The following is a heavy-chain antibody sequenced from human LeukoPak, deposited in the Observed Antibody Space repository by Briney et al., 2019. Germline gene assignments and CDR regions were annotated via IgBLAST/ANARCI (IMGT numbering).Heavy chain of an antibody. D-gene: IGHD2-2*01. CDR1: GFTFSSYA. V-gene: IGHV3-64*01. J-gene: IGHJ4*02. CDR3: ARGRGLYCSSTSCSSFDY. CDR2: ISSNGGST. Sequence: GGSLRLSCAASGFTFSSYAMHWVRQAPGKGLEYVSAISSNGGSTYYANSVKGRFTISRDNSKNTLYLQMGSLRAEDMAVYYCARGRGLYCSSTSCSSFDYWGQGTLVTVFS.